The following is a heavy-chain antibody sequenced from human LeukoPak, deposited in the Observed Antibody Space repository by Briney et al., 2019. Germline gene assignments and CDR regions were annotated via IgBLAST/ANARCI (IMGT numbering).Heavy chain of an antibody. CDR1: GFTFSNAW. D-gene: IGHD2-15*01. CDR3: TTDVVVVAARGY. J-gene: IGHJ4*02. CDR2: IKSKTDGGTT. Sequence: PGGSLRLSCAASGFTFSNAWMSWVRQAPGKGLEWVGRIKSKTDGGTTDYAAPVKGRFTISRDDSKNTLYLQMNSRKTEDTAVYYCTTDVVVVAARGYWGQGTLVTVSS. V-gene: IGHV3-15*01.